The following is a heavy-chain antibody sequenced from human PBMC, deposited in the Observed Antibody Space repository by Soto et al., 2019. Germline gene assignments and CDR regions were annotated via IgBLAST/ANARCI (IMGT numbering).Heavy chain of an antibody. CDR1: GFTFSSYS. D-gene: IGHD3-10*01. Sequence: TASGFTFSSYSMKWVRQAPGKGLEWVSYISSSSSTIYYADSVKGRFTISRDNAKNSLYLQMNSLRAEDTAVYYCARVGTSLLWFGESYLDYWGQGTLVTVSS. CDR3: ARVGTSLLWFGESYLDY. CDR2: ISSSSSTI. V-gene: IGHV3-48*01. J-gene: IGHJ4*02.